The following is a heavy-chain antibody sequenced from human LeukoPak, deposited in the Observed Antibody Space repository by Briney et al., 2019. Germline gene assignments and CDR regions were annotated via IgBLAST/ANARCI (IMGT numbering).Heavy chain of an antibody. V-gene: IGHV4-39*07. CDR1: GDSMSSSSYY. Sequence: SETLSLTCTVSGDSMSSSSYYWGWVRQPPGKGLEWIGSIYYSRSTYYNPSLKSRVTISVDTSKNQFSLKLSSVTAADTAVYYCARVDSSLNWFDPWGQGTLVTVSS. CDR3: ARVDSSLNWFDP. D-gene: IGHD6-6*01. J-gene: IGHJ5*02. CDR2: IYYSRST.